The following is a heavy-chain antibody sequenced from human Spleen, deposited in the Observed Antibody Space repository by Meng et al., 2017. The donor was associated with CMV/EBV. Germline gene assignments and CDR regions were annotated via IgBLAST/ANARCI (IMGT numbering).Heavy chain of an antibody. J-gene: IGHJ6*02. D-gene: IGHD4/OR15-4a*01. CDR2: TYYRSKRCN. V-gene: IGHV6-1*01. Sequence: SQTLSLTCAISGDSVSSNSSAWNWIRQSPSRGLEWLGRTYYRSKRCNEYAVSVKSRISTNPDTCKNQFSLQLNSVTPEDTAVYYCARLRVVLTTYYYDGMDVWGQGTTVTVSS. CDR3: ARLRVVLTTYYYDGMDV. CDR1: GDSVSSNSSA.